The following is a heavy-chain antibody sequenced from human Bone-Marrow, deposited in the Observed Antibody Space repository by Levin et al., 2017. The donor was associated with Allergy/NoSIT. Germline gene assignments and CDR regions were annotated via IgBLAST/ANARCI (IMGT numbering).Heavy chain of an antibody. CDR2: RGRKGKYR. Sequence: LSLTCAASGFTFRDYYMSWIRQVPGKGLEWVEERGRKGKYREDEDSVNFLFPISRDNAKISVYLQMNSLRAEDTAIYYCARIGYGDYRFDYWGQATLVTVPS. V-gene: IGHV3-11*01. J-gene: IGHJ4*02. D-gene: IGHD4-17*01. CDR1: GFTFRDYY. CDR3: ARIGYGDYRFDY.